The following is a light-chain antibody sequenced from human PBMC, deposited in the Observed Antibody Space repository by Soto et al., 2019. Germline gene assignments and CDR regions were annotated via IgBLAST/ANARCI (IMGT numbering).Light chain of an antibody. V-gene: IGKV1-5*03. J-gene: IGKJ3*01. Sequence: DIQVTQSPSTLSASVGDRVTITCRASQSIGSWLAWYQQKPQKAPRLLIYKASTLESGVPSRFSASGSGTDFTLTISSLQPEDFATYYCQQDLRPPLTFGPGTKVDIK. CDR3: QQDLRPPLT. CDR1: QSIGSW. CDR2: KAS.